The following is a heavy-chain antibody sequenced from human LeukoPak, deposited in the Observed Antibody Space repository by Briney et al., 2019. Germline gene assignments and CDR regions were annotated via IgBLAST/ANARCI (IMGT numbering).Heavy chain of an antibody. V-gene: IGHV4-39*07. J-gene: IGHJ3*02. D-gene: IGHD5-24*01. CDR3: AREESQHDAFDI. Sequence: SETLSLTCTVSGGSISSSSYYWGWIRQPPGKGLEWIGSIYYSGSPYYNPSLKSRVTISVDTSKNQFSLKLSSVTAADTAVYYCAREESQHDAFDIWGQGTMVTVSS. CDR1: GGSISSSSYY. CDR2: IYYSGSP.